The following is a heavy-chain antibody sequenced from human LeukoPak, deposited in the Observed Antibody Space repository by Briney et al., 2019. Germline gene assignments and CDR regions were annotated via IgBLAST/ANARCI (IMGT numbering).Heavy chain of an antibody. Sequence: ASVKVSCKASGYTFTSYYFSWVRQATGQGLEWMGWMNPDSGKTGYAQKFQGRVTMTRNTSISTAYMELSSLRSEDTAVYYCARGNGDFTYWGQGTLVTVSS. D-gene: IGHD4-17*01. V-gene: IGHV1-8*01. CDR1: GYTFTSYY. CDR3: ARGNGDFTY. CDR2: MNPDSGKT. J-gene: IGHJ4*02.